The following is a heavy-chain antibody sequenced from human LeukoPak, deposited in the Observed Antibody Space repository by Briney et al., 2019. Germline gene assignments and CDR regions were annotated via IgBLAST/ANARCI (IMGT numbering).Heavy chain of an antibody. D-gene: IGHD2-2*02. Sequence: GASVKVSCKASGYTFTSYGISWVRQAPGQGLEWMGWISAYNGNTNYAQKLQGRVTMTTDTSTSTDYMELRSLRSDDTAVYYCARPLGYCSSTSCYTEDWFDPWGQGTLVSVSS. J-gene: IGHJ5*02. V-gene: IGHV1-18*01. CDR1: GYTFTSYG. CDR2: ISAYNGNT. CDR3: ARPLGYCSSTSCYTEDWFDP.